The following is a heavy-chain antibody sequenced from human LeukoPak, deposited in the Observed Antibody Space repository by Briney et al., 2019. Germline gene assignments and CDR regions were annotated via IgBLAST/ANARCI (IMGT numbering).Heavy chain of an antibody. Sequence: GESLKISCKGSGYSFTSYWIGWVRQMPGKGLEWMGIIYPGDSDTRYSPSFQGQVTISADKSISTAYLQRSSLKASDTAMYYCARRGSVVVVAATDDAFDIWGQGTMVTVSS. V-gene: IGHV5-51*01. CDR2: IYPGDSDT. CDR3: ARRGSVVVVAATDDAFDI. CDR1: GYSFTSYW. J-gene: IGHJ3*02. D-gene: IGHD2-15*01.